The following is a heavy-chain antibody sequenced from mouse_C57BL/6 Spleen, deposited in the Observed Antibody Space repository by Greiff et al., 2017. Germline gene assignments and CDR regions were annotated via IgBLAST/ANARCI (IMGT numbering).Heavy chain of an antibody. V-gene: IGHV5-12*01. CDR1: GFTFSDYY. D-gene: IGHD4-1*01. J-gene: IGHJ2*01. Sequence: EVKLMESGGGLVQPGGSLKLSCAASGFTFSDYYMYWVRQTPEKRLEWVAYISNGGGSTYYPDTVKGRFTISRDNAKNTLYLQMSRRKSEDTAMYYCARLTGSYYFDYWCQGTTLTVSS. CDR2: ISNGGGST. CDR3: ARLTGSYYFDY.